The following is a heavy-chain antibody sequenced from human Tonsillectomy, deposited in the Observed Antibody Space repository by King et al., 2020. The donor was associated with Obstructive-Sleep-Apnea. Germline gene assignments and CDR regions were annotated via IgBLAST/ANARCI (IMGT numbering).Heavy chain of an antibody. V-gene: IGHV3-30-3*01. CDR1: GFTFSTYA. Sequence: VQLVESGGGVVQPGRSLRLSCAASGFTFSTYAMYWVRQAPGKGLEWVAVISYDGSNKYYADSVKGRFTISRDNSKNTLYLQMNSLRASDTAVYYCARDGPVVVPAAMPGFNWFDPWGQGTLVIVSS. CDR2: ISYDGSNK. J-gene: IGHJ5*02. CDR3: ARDGPVVVPAAMPGFNWFDP. D-gene: IGHD2-2*01.